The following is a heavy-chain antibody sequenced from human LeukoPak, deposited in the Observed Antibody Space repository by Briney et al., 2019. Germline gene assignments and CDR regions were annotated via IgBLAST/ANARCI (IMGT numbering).Heavy chain of an antibody. J-gene: IGHJ1*01. V-gene: IGHV1-2*02. CDR2: INPNSGGT. CDR1: GYTFTGYY. CDR3: ARVWSSGWYWGYFQH. Sequence: GASVKVSCKASGYTFTGYYMHWVRQAPGQGLEWMGWINPNSGGTNYAQEFQGRVTMTRDTSISTAYMELSRLRSDDTAVYYCARVWSSGWYWGYFQHWGQGTLVTVSS. D-gene: IGHD6-19*01.